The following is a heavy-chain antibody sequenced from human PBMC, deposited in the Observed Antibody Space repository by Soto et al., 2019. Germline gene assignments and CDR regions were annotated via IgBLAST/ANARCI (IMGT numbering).Heavy chain of an antibody. V-gene: IGHV3-30-3*01. CDR2: ISYDGSNK. CDR1: GFTFSSYA. CDR3: ASLGFDP. J-gene: IGHJ5*02. Sequence: QVQLVESGGGVVQPGRSLRLSCAASGFTFSSYAMHWVRQAPGKGLEWVAVISYDGSNKYYADSVKGRFTITRDNSKNTLYLQMNSLRAEDTAVYCCASLGFDPWGQGTLVTVSS.